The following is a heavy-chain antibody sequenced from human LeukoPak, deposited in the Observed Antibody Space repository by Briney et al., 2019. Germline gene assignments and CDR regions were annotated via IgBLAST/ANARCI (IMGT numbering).Heavy chain of an antibody. CDR3: ARQGSSAIRNFDY. CDR2: IYPGDSDT. J-gene: IGHJ4*02. V-gene: IGHV5-51*01. CDR1: GYSFTSYW. Sequence: GESLKISCKGSGYSFTSYWIGWVRPMPGKGLEWMGIIYPGDSDTRYSPSFQGQVTISADKSISTAYLQWSSLKASDTAMYYCARQGSSAIRNFDYGGQGTLVTVSS. D-gene: IGHD6-6*01.